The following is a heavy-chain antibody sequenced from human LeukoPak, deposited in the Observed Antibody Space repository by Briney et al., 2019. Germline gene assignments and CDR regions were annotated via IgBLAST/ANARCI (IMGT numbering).Heavy chain of an antibody. D-gene: IGHD1-26*01. CDR2: MNSNSGNT. J-gene: IGHJ4*02. CDR1: GYTFTSYD. Sequence: ASVKVSCKASGYTFTSYDINWVRQATRQGLEWMGWMNSNSGNTGYAQKFQGRVTMTRNTSISTAYMELSSLRSEDTAVYYCARVIVGAYYFDYWGQGTLVTVSS. CDR3: ARVIVGAYYFDY. V-gene: IGHV1-8*01.